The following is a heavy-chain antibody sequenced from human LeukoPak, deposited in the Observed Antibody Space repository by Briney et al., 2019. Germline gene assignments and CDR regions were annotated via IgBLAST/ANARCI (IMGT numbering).Heavy chain of an antibody. Sequence: SETLSLTCTVSGDTISSYYWSWIRQPPGKGLEWIGYIYTSGGTNYIPSLKGRVTISIDTSKNQFSLKLSSVTAADSAVYYCARLTRLSTSPDRYYLDYWGQGTLVTVSS. J-gene: IGHJ4*02. D-gene: IGHD6-6*01. CDR3: ARLTRLSTSPDRYYLDY. V-gene: IGHV4-4*09. CDR2: IYTSGGT. CDR1: GDTISSYY.